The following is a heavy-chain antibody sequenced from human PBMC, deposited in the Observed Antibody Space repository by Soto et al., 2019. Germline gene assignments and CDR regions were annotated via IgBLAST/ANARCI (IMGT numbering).Heavy chain of an antibody. Sequence: GGSLRLSCVGSGFTFGNYAMSWVRQAPGKGLEWVSSITVIDGRIYYADSVKGRFTISRANPKNTLYMQMNNLRAKDTAMFYCTKDRGPYCSCGICYPSSWFDPWGQGMQVTVSS. CDR3: TKDRGPYCSCGICYPSSWFDP. D-gene: IGHD2-15*01. CDR1: GFTFGNYA. V-gene: IGHV3-23*01. J-gene: IGHJ5*02. CDR2: ITVIDGRI.